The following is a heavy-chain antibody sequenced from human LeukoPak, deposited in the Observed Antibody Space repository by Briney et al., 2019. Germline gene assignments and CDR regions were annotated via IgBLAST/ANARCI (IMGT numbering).Heavy chain of an antibody. Sequence: SGTLSLTCAVSGGSINSSNWWTWVRQPPGKGLEWIGEISHSGSTNYNPSPKSRVTISVDKSKNQFSLKLNSVTAADTAVYYCARDWSNYDILTGSDSSWGQGTLVTVSS. CDR1: GGSINSSNW. CDR2: ISHSGST. D-gene: IGHD3-9*01. CDR3: ARDWSNYDILTGSDSS. J-gene: IGHJ4*02. V-gene: IGHV4-4*02.